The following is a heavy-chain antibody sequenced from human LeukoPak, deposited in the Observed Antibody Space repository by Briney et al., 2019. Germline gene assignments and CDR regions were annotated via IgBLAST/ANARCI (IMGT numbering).Heavy chain of an antibody. CDR2: ISSSGSTV. V-gene: IGHV3-11*01. Sequence: PGGSLRLSCAASGFSFSDYYMSWIRQAPGKGLEWVSYISSSGSTVCYADSVKGRFTISRDNAKNSLYLQMNSLRAEDTAVYYCARDPIAAAGTGYFDYWGQGTLVTVSS. D-gene: IGHD6-13*01. CDR3: ARDPIAAAGTGYFDY. CDR1: GFSFSDYY. J-gene: IGHJ4*02.